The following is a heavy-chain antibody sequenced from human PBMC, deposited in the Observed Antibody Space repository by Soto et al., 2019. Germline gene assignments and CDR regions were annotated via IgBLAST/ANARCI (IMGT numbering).Heavy chain of an antibody. CDR3: ARAIGLGELSCSPVAYYYGMDV. V-gene: IGHV3-11*06. Sequence: RGSLRLSCAASGFTFSDYYMIWIRQDTGKGLEWVSSISSSSSYIYYADSVKGRFTITRDNAKNSLYLQMTSLRAEDTAVYYCARAIGLGELSCSPVAYYYGMDVWGQGTTVTVSS. J-gene: IGHJ6*02. CDR1: GFTFSDYY. D-gene: IGHD3-16*02. CDR2: ISSSSSYI.